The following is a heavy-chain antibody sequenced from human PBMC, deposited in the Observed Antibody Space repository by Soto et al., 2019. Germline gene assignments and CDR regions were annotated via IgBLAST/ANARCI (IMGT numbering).Heavy chain of an antibody. CDR2: MSHSGGT. CDR1: GGFVSSGSYY. CDR3: ARVERGTATTVVDAFDI. D-gene: IGHD1-1*01. J-gene: IGHJ3*02. Sequence: QVQLQQWGAGLLKPSETLSLTCAVYGGFVSSGSYYWSWIRQPPGKGLEWTGEMSHSGGTHFNPSLKSRLTISVDTSKNQSSLKMSSVTAADTALYYCARVERGTATTVVDAFDIWGPGTMVTVSS. V-gene: IGHV4-34*01.